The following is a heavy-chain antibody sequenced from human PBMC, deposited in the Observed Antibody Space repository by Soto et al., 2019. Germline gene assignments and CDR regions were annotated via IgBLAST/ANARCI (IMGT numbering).Heavy chain of an antibody. Sequence: ASVKVSCKASGYTFTSYGISWVRQAPGQGLEWMGWISAYNGNTNCAQKLQGRVTMTTDTSTSTAYMELRSLRSDDTAVYFCARVLDCGGDCPSGWFDPWGQGTLVTVS. J-gene: IGHJ5*02. CDR1: GYTFTSYG. D-gene: IGHD2-21*02. V-gene: IGHV1-18*01. CDR2: ISAYNGNT. CDR3: ARVLDCGGDCPSGWFDP.